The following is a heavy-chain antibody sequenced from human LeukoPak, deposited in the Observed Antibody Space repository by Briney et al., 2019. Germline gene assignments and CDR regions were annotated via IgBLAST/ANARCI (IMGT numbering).Heavy chain of an antibody. CDR2: IYYSGST. V-gene: IGHV4-39*01. Sequence: PETLSLTCTVSGGSISSSSYYWGWIRQPPGKGLEWIGSIYYSGSTYYNPSLKSRVTISVDTSKNQFSLKLSSVTAADTAVYYCASRYYYDSSGYTRWGQGTLVTVSS. J-gene: IGHJ4*02. CDR3: ASRYYYDSSGYTR. D-gene: IGHD3-22*01. CDR1: GGSISSSSYY.